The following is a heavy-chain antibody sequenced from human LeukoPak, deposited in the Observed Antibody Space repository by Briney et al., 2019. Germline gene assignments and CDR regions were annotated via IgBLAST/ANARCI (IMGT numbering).Heavy chain of an antibody. D-gene: IGHD6-19*01. V-gene: IGHV1-2*02. CDR1: GYTFTGYY. J-gene: IGHJ4*02. CDR3: ARDGGQWLVQYYFDY. CDR2: INPNSGGT. Sequence: ASVKVSCKASGYTFTGYYMHWVRQAPGQGLEWMGWINPNSGGTNYAQKFQGRVTMTGDTSISTAYMELSRLRSDDTAVYYCARDGGQWLVQYYFDYWGQGTLVTVSS.